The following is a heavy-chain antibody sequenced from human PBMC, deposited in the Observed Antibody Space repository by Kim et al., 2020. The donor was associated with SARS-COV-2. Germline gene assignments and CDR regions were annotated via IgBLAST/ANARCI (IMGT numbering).Heavy chain of an antibody. CDR1: GGSISSYY. CDR3: ARAQLVNYYYYYMDV. D-gene: IGHD6-6*01. Sequence: SETLSLTCTVSGGSISSYYWSWIRQPPGQGLERRWYIYYSGSTNYNPSLKSRVTISVDTSKNQFSLKLSSVTAADTAAYYCARAQLVNYYYYYMDVLGKG. CDR2: IYYSGST. V-gene: IGHV4-59*01. J-gene: IGHJ6*03.